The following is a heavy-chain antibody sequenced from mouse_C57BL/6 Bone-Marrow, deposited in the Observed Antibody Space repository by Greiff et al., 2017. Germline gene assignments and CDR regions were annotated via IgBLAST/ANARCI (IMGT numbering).Heavy chain of an antibody. CDR3: ARNDGYYVWFAY. CDR2: IYPRSGNT. CDR1: GYTFTSYG. Sequence: QVHVKQSGAELARPGASVKLSCKASGYTFTSYGISWVKQRTGQGLEWIGEIYPRSGNTYYNEKFKGKATLTADKSSSTAYMELRSLTSEDSAVYFCARNDGYYVWFAYWGQGTLVTVSA. D-gene: IGHD2-3*01. J-gene: IGHJ3*01. V-gene: IGHV1-81*01.